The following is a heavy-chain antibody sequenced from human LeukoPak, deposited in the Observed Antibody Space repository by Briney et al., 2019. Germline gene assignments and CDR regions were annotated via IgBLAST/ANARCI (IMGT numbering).Heavy chain of an antibody. Sequence: ASVKVSCKASGYTFTSYAMHWVRQAPGQRLEWMGWINAGNGNTKYSQKFQGRVTITRDTSASTAYVELSSLRSEDTAVYYCARDLPYYDFWSGYVYYYYGMDVWGQGTTVTVSS. D-gene: IGHD3-3*01. V-gene: IGHV1-3*01. CDR3: ARDLPYYDFWSGYVYYYYGMDV. J-gene: IGHJ6*02. CDR2: INAGNGNT. CDR1: GYTFTSYA.